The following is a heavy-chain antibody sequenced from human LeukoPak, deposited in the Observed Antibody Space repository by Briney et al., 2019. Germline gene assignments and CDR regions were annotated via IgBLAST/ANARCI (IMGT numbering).Heavy chain of an antibody. V-gene: IGHV1-18*01. CDR1: GYTFTSYG. D-gene: IGHD3-22*01. Sequence: VASVKVSCKASGYTFTSYGISWVRQAPGPGLEWMGWISAYNRNTNYAQKLQARVTMTTDTSTSTAYMELRSLRSHDTAVYYGARVGDITMIDLDYWGQGTLVTVSS. J-gene: IGHJ4*02. CDR2: ISAYNRNT. CDR3: ARVGDITMIDLDY.